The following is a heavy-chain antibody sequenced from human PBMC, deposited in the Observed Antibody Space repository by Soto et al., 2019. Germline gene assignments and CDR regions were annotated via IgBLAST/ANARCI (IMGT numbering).Heavy chain of an antibody. Sequence: SECLSLTRTVYAPSISSLYWSCNRKSAGKGLEWIGRIYANGNNDFKPSLNSRVMMSVDTSKKQFSLKLRSVTAADTAVYDCVRDGTKTLRDWFEPWGQG. CDR3: VRDGTKTLRDWFEP. CDR2: IYANGNN. CDR1: APSISSLY. D-gene: IGHD1-1*01. J-gene: IGHJ5*02. V-gene: IGHV4-4*07.